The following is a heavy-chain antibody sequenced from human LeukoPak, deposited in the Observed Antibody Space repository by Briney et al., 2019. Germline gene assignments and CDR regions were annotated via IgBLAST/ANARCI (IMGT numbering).Heavy chain of an antibody. D-gene: IGHD4-23*01. J-gene: IGHJ5*02. V-gene: IGHV3-49*04. CDR3: TRPSTVGPWFDP. CDR1: GFTFGDYA. CDR2: IRSKVHGGTA. Sequence: GRSLRLSCTASGFTFGDYAMNWVRQAPGKGLEWVAFIRSKVHGGTAEYAASVKGRFTISRDDSKSIVYLQMNSLETEDTAVYYCTRPSTVGPWFDPWGQGTLVTVSS.